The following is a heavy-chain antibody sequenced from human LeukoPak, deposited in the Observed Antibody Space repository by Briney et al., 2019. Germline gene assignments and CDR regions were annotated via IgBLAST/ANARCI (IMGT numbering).Heavy chain of an antibody. Sequence: GASVKVSCKASGYTFTSYGINWVRQATGQRLEWMGWMNPNSGNTGYAQKFQGRVTMTRNTSISTAYMELSSLRSEDTAVYYCARVLVRYFDWLFPGSYNWFDPWGQGTLVTVSS. J-gene: IGHJ5*02. V-gene: IGHV1-8*01. CDR2: MNPNSGNT. CDR3: ARVLVRYFDWLFPGSYNWFDP. CDR1: GYTFTSYG. D-gene: IGHD3-9*01.